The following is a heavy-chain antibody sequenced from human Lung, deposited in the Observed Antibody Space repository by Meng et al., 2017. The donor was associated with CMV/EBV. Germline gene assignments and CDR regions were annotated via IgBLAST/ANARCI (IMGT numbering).Heavy chain of an antibody. Sequence: GESXKISCAASGFTFSSYAMHWVRQAPGKGLEWVAVISYDGSNKYYADSVKGRFTISRDNSKNTLYLQMNSLRAEDTAVYYCARDNYGDYGDAFDIWGQGXMVTVSS. J-gene: IGHJ3*02. CDR2: ISYDGSNK. D-gene: IGHD4-17*01. CDR1: GFTFSSYA. CDR3: ARDNYGDYGDAFDI. V-gene: IGHV3-30-3*01.